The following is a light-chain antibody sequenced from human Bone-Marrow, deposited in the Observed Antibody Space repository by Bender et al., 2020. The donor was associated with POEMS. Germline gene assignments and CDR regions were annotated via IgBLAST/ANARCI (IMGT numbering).Light chain of an antibody. CDR1: SGHISYP. Sequence: QVVLTQSPSASASLGASVKLTCTLSSGHISYPIAWLQRRPEKGPRFLMTVKADGSHKKGDGIPARFSGSSSGAERFLTISSLQSEDEADYYCEAWNTGIRVFGGGTKLTVL. J-gene: IGLJ3*02. V-gene: IGLV4-69*01. CDR3: EAWNTGIRV. CDR2: VKADGSH.